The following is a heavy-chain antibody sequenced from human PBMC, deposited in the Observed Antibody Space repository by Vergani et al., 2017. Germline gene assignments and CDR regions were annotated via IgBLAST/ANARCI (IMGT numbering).Heavy chain of an antibody. Sequence: QLQLQESGPGLVKPSGTLSLTCSVTGGSFFNSRYYWGWIRQPPGKGLEWIGLIDYSGSTSYNPSVRGRLAISVDTSKNHFSLKLDSVTAADTAVYFCAREGPYFYGLDLWGQGTTVTVSS. D-gene: IGHD2-21*01. V-gene: IGHV4-39*02. CDR3: AREGPYFYGLDL. CDR1: GGSFFNSRYY. CDR2: IDYSGST. J-gene: IGHJ6*02.